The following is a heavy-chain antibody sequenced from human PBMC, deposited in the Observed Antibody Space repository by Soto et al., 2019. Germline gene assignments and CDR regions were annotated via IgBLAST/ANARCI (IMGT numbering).Heavy chain of an antibody. CDR2: ISAYNGNT. CDR1: GYTFTSYG. V-gene: IGHV1-18*04. CDR3: ARDPGRAGYYYDSSGPFGY. Sequence: ASVKVSCKASGYTFTSYGISWVRQAPGQGLEWMGWISAYNGNTNYAQKLQGRVTMTTDTSTSTAYMELRSLRSDDTAVYYCARDPGRAGYYYDSSGPFGYWGQGTTVTVSS. J-gene: IGHJ4*02. D-gene: IGHD3-22*01.